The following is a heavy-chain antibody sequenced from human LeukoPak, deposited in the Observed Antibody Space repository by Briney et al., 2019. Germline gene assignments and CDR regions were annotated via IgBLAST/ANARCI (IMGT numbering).Heavy chain of an antibody. D-gene: IGHD3-22*01. J-gene: IGHJ4*02. Sequence: GVSLRLSCAASGFTFSRYWMHWVRQAPGKGLVWVSRINIDGSSTSYADSVKGRFTISRDNSKNTLYLQMNSLRAEDTAVYYCAEYYYYDSSGYQQYYFDYWGQGTLVTVSS. V-gene: IGHV3-74*01. CDR3: AEYYYYDSSGYQQYYFDY. CDR1: GFTFSRYW. CDR2: INIDGSST.